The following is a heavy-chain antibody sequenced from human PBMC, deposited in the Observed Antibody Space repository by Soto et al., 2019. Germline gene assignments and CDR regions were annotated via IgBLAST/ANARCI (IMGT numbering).Heavy chain of an antibody. Sequence: ASVKVSCKASGYTFTRYYMHWVRQAPGQGPEWMGVINLSGGSTTYAQKFQGTVTMTRDTSTSTVYMELSSLRSQDTAVYYCARENFGLGSWFDPWGQGTLDTVSS. CDR3: ARENFGLGSWFDP. CDR1: GYTFTRYY. J-gene: IGHJ5*02. D-gene: IGHD3-3*01. CDR2: INLSGGST. V-gene: IGHV1-46*01.